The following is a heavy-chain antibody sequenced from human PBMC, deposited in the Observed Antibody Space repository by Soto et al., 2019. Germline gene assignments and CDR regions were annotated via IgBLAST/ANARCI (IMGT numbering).Heavy chain of an antibody. J-gene: IGHJ6*02. CDR2: IYHSGST. Sequence: PSETLSLTCAVSGGSISSGGYSWSWIRQPPGKGLEWIGYIYHSGSTYYNPSLKSRVTISVDTSKNQFSLKLSSVTAADTAVYYCARGSGRGSGWYDRVWNDYYGMDVWGQGTTVTVSS. V-gene: IGHV4-30-2*01. D-gene: IGHD6-19*01. CDR3: ARGSGRGSGWYDRVWNDYYGMDV. CDR1: GGSISSGGYS.